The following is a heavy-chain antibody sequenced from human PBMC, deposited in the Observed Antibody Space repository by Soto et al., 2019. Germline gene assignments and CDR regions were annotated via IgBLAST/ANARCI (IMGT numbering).Heavy chain of an antibody. D-gene: IGHD6-19*01. J-gene: IGHJ4*02. CDR1: GFTFSDYA. Sequence: VQLVESGGGVVQPGRSLRLSCAASGFTFSDYAMHWVRQAPGKGLEWVAVVSHDGRNTHYADSVKGRFTISSDSSTNTVSMELTSLSAEDTAVYYCAKGGRQWLVTSDFNYWGQGALVTVSS. V-gene: IGHV3-30*18. CDR3: AKGGRQWLVTSDFNY. CDR2: VSHDGRNT.